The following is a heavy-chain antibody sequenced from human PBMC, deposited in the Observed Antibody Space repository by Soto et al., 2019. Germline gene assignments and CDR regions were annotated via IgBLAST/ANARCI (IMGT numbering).Heavy chain of an antibody. Sequence: GESLKISCAASGFTFSSYAMSWVRQAPGKGLEWVSAISGSGGSTYYADSVKGRFTISRDNSKNTLYLQMNSLRAEATAVYYCAKDKDWGWNRAFDIWGQGTMVTVSS. D-gene: IGHD7-27*01. V-gene: IGHV3-23*01. J-gene: IGHJ3*02. CDR1: GFTFSSYA. CDR2: ISGSGGST. CDR3: AKDKDWGWNRAFDI.